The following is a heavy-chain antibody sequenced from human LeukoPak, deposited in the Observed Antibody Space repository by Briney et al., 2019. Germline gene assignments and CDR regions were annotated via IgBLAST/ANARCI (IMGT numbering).Heavy chain of an antibody. CDR3: ARDKISAGIWFDP. Sequence: GGSLRLSCAASGFTFSSYSMNWVRQAPGKGLEWVSYISSSSSTIYYADSVKGRFTISRDNAKNSLYLQMNSLRAEDTAVYYCARDKISAGIWFDPWGQGTLVTVSS. J-gene: IGHJ5*02. D-gene: IGHD6-13*01. CDR1: GFTFSSYS. V-gene: IGHV3-48*01. CDR2: ISSSSSTI.